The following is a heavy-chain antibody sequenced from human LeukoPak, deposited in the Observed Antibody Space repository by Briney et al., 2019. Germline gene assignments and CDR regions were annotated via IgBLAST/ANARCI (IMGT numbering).Heavy chain of an antibody. CDR1: GGSISSSSYY. J-gene: IGHJ6*03. CDR3: ARQDGVAAAGRAYYYYMDV. V-gene: IGHV4-39*01. D-gene: IGHD6-13*01. CDR2: IYYSGST. Sequence: SETLSLTCTVSGGSISSSSYYWGWLPQPPGKGLEWIGSIYYSGSTYYNPSLKSRVTISVDTSKNQFSLKLSSVTAADTAVYYCARQDGVAAAGRAYYYYMDVWGKGTTVSVS.